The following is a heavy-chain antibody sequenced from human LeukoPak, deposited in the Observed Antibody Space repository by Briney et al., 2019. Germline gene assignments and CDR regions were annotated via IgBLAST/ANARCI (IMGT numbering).Heavy chain of an antibody. D-gene: IGHD6-13*01. CDR2: IYYSGST. V-gene: IGHV4-39*01. J-gene: IGHJ4*02. Sequence: PSETLSLTCTVSGGSISSSSYYWGWIRQPPGKGLEWIGSIYYSGSTYYNPSLKSRVTISVGTSKNQFSLKLSSVTAADTAVYYCARLGSSSWYDLDYWGQGTLVTVSS. CDR1: GGSISSSSYY. CDR3: ARLGSSSWYDLDY.